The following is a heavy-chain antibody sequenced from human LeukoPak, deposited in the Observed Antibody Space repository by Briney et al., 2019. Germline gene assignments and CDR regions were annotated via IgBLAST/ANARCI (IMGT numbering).Heavy chain of an antibody. Sequence: ASVKVSCKASGYTYTTYGISWVRQAPGQGLEWMGWISGNGDNTKYVQEFQGRVTMTTDTSTSTAYVDLRSLRSDDTAIYYCARVHGYYSGLYYFDYWGQGTLVTVSS. CDR2: ISGNGDNT. J-gene: IGHJ4*02. CDR3: ARVHGYYSGLYYFDY. V-gene: IGHV1-18*01. CDR1: GYTYTTYG. D-gene: IGHD4-17*01.